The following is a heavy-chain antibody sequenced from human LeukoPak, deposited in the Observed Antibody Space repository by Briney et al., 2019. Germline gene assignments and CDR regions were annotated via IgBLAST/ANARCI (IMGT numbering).Heavy chain of an antibody. V-gene: IGHV3-30*02. CDR2: IRYDTSNK. CDR1: GFTFSRTG. Sequence: PGGSLRLSCAASGFTFSRTGMHWARHPPGKGLEWVAFIRYDTSNKYYADSVRGRFTISRDNSKNRLYLQLNSLRAEDTAVYYCAKDRVDDPNYYYAMSVWGRGTTVTVSS. D-gene: IGHD1-1*01. CDR3: AKDRVDDPNYYYAMSV. J-gene: IGHJ6*02.